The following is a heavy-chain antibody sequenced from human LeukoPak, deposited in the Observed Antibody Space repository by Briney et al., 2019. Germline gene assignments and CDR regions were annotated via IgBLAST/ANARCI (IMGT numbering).Heavy chain of an antibody. CDR2: ISYDGSNK. V-gene: IGHV3-30-3*01. CDR1: GFTFGSYA. CDR3: ARSGTTVTTLFY. Sequence: PGRSLRLSCAASGFTFGSYAMHWVRQAPGKGLEWVAVISYDGSNKYYADSVKGRFTISRDNSKNTLYLQMNSLRAEDTAVYYCARSGTTVTTLFYWGQGTLVTVSS. J-gene: IGHJ4*02. D-gene: IGHD4-17*01.